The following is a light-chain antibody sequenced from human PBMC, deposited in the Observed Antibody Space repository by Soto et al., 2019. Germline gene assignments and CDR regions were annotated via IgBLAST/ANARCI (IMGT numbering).Light chain of an antibody. J-gene: IGKJ2*01. CDR2: AAS. V-gene: IGKV3-15*01. Sequence: EIVMTQSPATLSVSPGERATLSCRASQSVSSSLAWFQQKPGQAPRLLIYAASARATGIAARLSGSGSGTEFTLTISSLQSEDFAVYYCLQHNSCPFTFGQGTKLELK. CDR1: QSVSSS. CDR3: LQHNSCPFT.